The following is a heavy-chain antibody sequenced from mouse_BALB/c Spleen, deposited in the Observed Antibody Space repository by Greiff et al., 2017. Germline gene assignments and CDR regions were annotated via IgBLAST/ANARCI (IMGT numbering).Heavy chain of an antibody. CDR1: GFSLTGYC. J-gene: IGHJ4*01. CDR2: IWGDGST. D-gene: IGHD2-1*01. Sequence: VKLMESGPGLVAPSQSLSITCTVSGFSLTGYCVNWVRQPPGKGLEWLGMIWGDGSTDYNSALKSRLSISKDNSKSQVFLKMNSLQTDDTARYYCAREGEYGNYVLGMDYWGQGTSVTVSS. CDR3: AREGEYGNYVLGMDY. V-gene: IGHV2-6-7*01.